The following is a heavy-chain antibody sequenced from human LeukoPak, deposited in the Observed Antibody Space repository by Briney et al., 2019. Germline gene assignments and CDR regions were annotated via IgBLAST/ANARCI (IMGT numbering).Heavy chain of an antibody. D-gene: IGHD5-12*01. CDR3: ARFPHIVEDYYYYYMDV. J-gene: IGHJ6*03. V-gene: IGHV3-66*01. CDR1: GVSVSSNY. Sequence: QSGGSLRLSCAASGVSVSSNYMSWVRQAPGKGLEWVSEIYSDGSTFYAASVKGRFTVSRDNAKNSLYLQMNSLRAEDTAVYYCARFPHIVEDYYYYYMDVWGKGTTVTISS. CDR2: IYSDGST.